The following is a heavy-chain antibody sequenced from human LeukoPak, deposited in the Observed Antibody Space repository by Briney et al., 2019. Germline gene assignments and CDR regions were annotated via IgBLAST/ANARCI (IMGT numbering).Heavy chain of an antibody. Sequence: SETLSLTCTVSGNSISSGDYYWTWIRQPPGKGLEWIGYVDHTGSTKFNPSLNGRVSISRDTSNNFFSLRLRSVTAADTAVYFCARGRVSSSTWYSTYYYFFYMDFWGKGTTVTVSS. J-gene: IGHJ6*03. CDR2: VDHTGST. CDR1: GNSISSGDYY. CDR3: ARGRVSSSTWYSTYYYFFYMDF. V-gene: IGHV4-61*03. D-gene: IGHD4-11*01.